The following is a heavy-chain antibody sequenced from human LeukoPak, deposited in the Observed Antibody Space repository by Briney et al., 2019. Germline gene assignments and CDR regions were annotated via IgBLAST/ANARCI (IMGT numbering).Heavy chain of an antibody. CDR3: ARAGGYSYGPPGY. V-gene: IGHV4-38-2*01. D-gene: IGHD5-18*01. Sequence: KSSETLSLTCAVSGYSISSGYYWGWIREPPGKGLEWIGSIYHSGSTYYNPSLKSRVTISVDTSKNQFSLKLSSVTAADTAVYYCARAGGYSYGPPGYWGQGTLVTVSS. CDR1: GYSISSGYY. CDR2: IYHSGST. J-gene: IGHJ4*02.